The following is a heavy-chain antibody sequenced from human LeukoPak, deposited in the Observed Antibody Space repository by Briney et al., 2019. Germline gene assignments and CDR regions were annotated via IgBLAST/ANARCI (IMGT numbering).Heavy chain of an antibody. D-gene: IGHD3-10*01. CDR1: GGSFSAYF. CDR2: INPSGTT. J-gene: IGHJ4*02. Sequence: PSETLSLTCAVYGGSFSAYFWTWFRQPPGKGLEWVGEINPSGTTKYHPSLKSRVTISGDTSKNQISLRLSAVTAADTAVYYCATSKWFGIETEYWGRGTLVTVSS. CDR3: ATSKWFGIETEY. V-gene: IGHV4-34*01.